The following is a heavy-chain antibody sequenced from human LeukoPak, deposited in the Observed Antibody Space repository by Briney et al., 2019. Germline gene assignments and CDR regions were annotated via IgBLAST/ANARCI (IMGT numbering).Heavy chain of an antibody. D-gene: IGHD2-21*02. CDR2: IYYSGST. CDR1: GGSISSSSYY. Sequence: SETLSLTCTVSGGSISSSSYYWGWIRQPPGKGLEWIGSIYYSGSTYYNPSLKSRVTISVDTSKNQFSLKLSSVTAADTAVYYCARVFPDYCGGDCPFDYWGQGTLVTVSS. J-gene: IGHJ4*02. V-gene: IGHV4-39*07. CDR3: ARVFPDYCGGDCPFDY.